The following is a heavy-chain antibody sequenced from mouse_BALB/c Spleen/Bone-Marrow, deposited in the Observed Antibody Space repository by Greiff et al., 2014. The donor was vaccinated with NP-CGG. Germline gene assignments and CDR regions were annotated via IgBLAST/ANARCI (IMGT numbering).Heavy chain of an antibody. CDR3: AGNGYYGWIAY. CDR2: INPDSSTI. CDR1: GFDFSRYW. D-gene: IGHD2-3*01. V-gene: IGHV4-1*02. J-gene: IGHJ3*01. Sequence: VQLKEAGGGLGQPGGSLKLSCAASGFDFSRYWMTWVRQAPGKGLEWIGEINPDSSTINYTPSLKDKFIISRDNAKNTLYLQMSKVRSEDTALYYCAGNGYYGWIAYWGQGTLVTVSA.